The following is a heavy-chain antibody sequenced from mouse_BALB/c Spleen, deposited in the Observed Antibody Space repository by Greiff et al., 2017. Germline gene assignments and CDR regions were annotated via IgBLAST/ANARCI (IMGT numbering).Heavy chain of an antibody. D-gene: IGHD2-10*02. V-gene: IGHV14-3*02. J-gene: IGHJ4*01. CDR2: IDPANGNT. CDR1: GFNIKDTY. CDR3: ARRKYGNYGYAMDY. Sequence: EVQLQQSGAELVKPGASVKLSCTASGFNIKDTYMHWVQQRPEQGLEWIGRIDPANGNTKYDPKFQGKATITADTSSNTAYLQLSSLTSEDTAVYYWARRKYGNYGYAMDYWGQGTSVTVSS.